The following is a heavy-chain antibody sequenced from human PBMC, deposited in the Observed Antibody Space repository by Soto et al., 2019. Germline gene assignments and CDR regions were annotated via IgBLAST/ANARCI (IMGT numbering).Heavy chain of an antibody. CDR2: MNPNSGNT. D-gene: IGHD5-12*01. CDR3: ARGEEMAKILDY. J-gene: IGHJ4*02. V-gene: IGHV1-8*01. CDR1: GYTFTSYD. Sequence: SVKVSXKASGYTFTSYDINWVRQATGQGLEWMGWMNPNSGNTGYVQKFQGRVTMTRNTSISTAYMELSSLRSEDTAVYYCARGEEMAKILDYWGQGILVTVSS.